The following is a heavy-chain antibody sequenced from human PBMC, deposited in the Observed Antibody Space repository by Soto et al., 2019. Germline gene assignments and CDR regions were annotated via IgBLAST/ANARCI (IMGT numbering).Heavy chain of an antibody. CDR1: GFSFSTYA. CDR3: AKVPAYDYVWGSYYYFDY. V-gene: IGHV3-23*01. J-gene: IGHJ4*02. D-gene: IGHD3-16*01. Sequence: EVQLLESGGGLVQPGGSLRLSCAASGFSFSTYAMSWVRQAPGKGLEWVSSISGGGGNTYYPDSVKGRFTISRDNSKNTLYLQMNSLRAEDTAVYYCAKVPAYDYVWGSYYYFDYLGQGTLVTGSS. CDR2: ISGGGGNT.